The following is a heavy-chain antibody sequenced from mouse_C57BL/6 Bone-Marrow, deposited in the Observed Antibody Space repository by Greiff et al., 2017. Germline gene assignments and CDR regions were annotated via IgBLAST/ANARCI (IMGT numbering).Heavy chain of an antibody. D-gene: IGHD1-1*01. V-gene: IGHV1-76*01. CDR3: ARSTTVVEPFYWYFDV. J-gene: IGHJ1*03. CDR2: IYPGSGNT. Sequence: VQLQQSGAELVRPGASVRLSCKASGYTFPDYYINWVKQRPGQGLEWIARIYPGSGNTYYNEKFKGKATLTAEKSSSTAYMQLSSLTSEDSAVYFCARSTTVVEPFYWYFDVWGTGTTVTVSS. CDR1: GYTFPDYY.